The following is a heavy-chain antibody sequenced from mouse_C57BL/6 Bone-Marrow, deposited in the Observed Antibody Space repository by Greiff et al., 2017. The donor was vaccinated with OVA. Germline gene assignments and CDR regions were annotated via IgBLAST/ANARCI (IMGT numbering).Heavy chain of an antibody. CDR1: GYTFTSYG. CDR3: ARNRSSYAWCAY. J-gene: IGHJ3*01. V-gene: IGHV1-81*01. CDR2: IYPRSGNT. Sequence: QVQLQQSGAELARPGASVKLSCKASGYTFTSYGISWVKQRTGQGLEWIGEIYPRSGNTYYNEKFKGKATLTADKSSSTAYMELRSLTSEDSAVYFCARNRSSYAWCAYWGQGTLVTVSA. D-gene: IGHD1-1*01.